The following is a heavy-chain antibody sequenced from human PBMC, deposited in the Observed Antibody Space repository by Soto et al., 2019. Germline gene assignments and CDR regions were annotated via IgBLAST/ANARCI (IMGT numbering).Heavy chain of an antibody. CDR3: ATPYDFWSGYLYY. V-gene: IGHV3-23*01. CDR2: ISGSGGST. Sequence: EVQLLESGGGLVQPGGSLRLSCAASGFTFSSYALSWVRQAPGKGLVWVSAISGSGGSTYYADSVKGRFTISRDNSKNTLYLQMNSLRAEDTAVYYCATPYDFWSGYLYYWGQGTLVTVSS. CDR1: GFTFSSYA. D-gene: IGHD3-3*01. J-gene: IGHJ4*02.